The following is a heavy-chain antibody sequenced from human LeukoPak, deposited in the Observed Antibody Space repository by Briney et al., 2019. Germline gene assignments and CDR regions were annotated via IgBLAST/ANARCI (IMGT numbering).Heavy chain of an antibody. CDR3: ARDWGYYGSSGYRADY. CDR1: GYTFTGYY. Sequence: ASVTVSCKASGYTFTGYYMHWVRQAPGQGLEWMGWINPNSGGTNYAQNLQGRVTMTTDTSTSTAYTELRSLTSDDTAVYYCARDWGYYGSSGYRADYWGQGTLVTVSS. J-gene: IGHJ4*02. D-gene: IGHD3-22*01. V-gene: IGHV1-2*02. CDR2: INPNSGGT.